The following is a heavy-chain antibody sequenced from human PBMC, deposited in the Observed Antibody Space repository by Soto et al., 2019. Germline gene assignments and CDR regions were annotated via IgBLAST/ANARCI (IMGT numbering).Heavy chain of an antibody. CDR1: GGSISSYY. V-gene: IGHV4-59*01. CDR3: ARDHRMAAAGRLGRDYYYYYYMDV. J-gene: IGHJ6*03. D-gene: IGHD6-13*01. CDR2: IYYSGST. Sequence: TSETLSLTCTVSGGSISSYYWSWIRQPPGKGLEWIGYIYYSGSTNYNPSLKSRVTISVDTSKNQFSLKLSSVTAADTAVYYCARDHRMAAAGRLGRDYYYYYYMDVWGKGTTVTVSS.